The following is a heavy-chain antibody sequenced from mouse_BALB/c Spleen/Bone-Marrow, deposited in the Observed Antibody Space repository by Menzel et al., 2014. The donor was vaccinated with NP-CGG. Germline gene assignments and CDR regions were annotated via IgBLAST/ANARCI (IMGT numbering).Heavy chain of an antibody. D-gene: IGHD1-2*01. CDR1: GFDFSRYW. CDR2: INPARSTI. Sequence: EVKLVESGGGLVQPGGSLKLSCAASGFDFSRYWMTWVRQAPGKGLEWIGEINPARSTINHTPSLKDKFIISRDNAKNTLYLQMSKVRSEDTALYYCAKNYYYGYVAYWGQGTLVTVSA. CDR3: AKNYYYGYVAY. V-gene: IGHV4-1*02. J-gene: IGHJ3*01.